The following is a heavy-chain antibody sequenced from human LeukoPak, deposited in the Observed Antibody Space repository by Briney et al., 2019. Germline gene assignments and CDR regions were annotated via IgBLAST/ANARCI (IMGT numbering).Heavy chain of an antibody. CDR3: ARRGESASYGDYRFDY. Sequence: GGSLRLSCAASGFTFSSYGMHWVRQAPGRGLEWVSAISGSSGLTYYADSVKGRFTISRDNSKNTLFLQMNSLRAEDTAVYYCARRGESASYGDYRFDYWGQGTLVTVSS. J-gene: IGHJ4*02. V-gene: IGHV3-23*01. D-gene: IGHD4-17*01. CDR2: ISGSSGLT. CDR1: GFTFSSYG.